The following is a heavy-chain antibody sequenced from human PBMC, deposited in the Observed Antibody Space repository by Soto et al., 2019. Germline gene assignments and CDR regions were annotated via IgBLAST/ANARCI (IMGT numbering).Heavy chain of an antibody. CDR1: GGSISSSNW. CDR2: IYHSGST. J-gene: IGHJ4*02. Sequence: SETLSLTCAVSGGSISSSNWWSWVRQPPGKGLEWIGEIYHSGSTNYNPSLKSRVTISVDKSKNQFSLKLSSVTAADKAVYYCARGYYDSSGYYLDYWGKGTLVTVSS. D-gene: IGHD3-22*01. V-gene: IGHV4-4*02. CDR3: ARGYYDSSGYYLDY.